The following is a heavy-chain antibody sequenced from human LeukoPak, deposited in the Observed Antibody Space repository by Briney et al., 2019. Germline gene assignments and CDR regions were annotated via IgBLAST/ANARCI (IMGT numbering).Heavy chain of an antibody. J-gene: IGHJ4*02. CDR2: ISYDGSNK. V-gene: IGHV3-30*18. Sequence: PGRSLRLSCAASGFTFSSYGMHWVRQAPGKGLEWVAVISYDGSNKYYADSVKGRFTISRDNPKNTLYLQMNSLRAEDTAVYYCAKDLGAVAGPLDYWGQGTLVTVSS. CDR1: GFTFSSYG. CDR3: AKDLGAVAGPLDY. D-gene: IGHD6-19*01.